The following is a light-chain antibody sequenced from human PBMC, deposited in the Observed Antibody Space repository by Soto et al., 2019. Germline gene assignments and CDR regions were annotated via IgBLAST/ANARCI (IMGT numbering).Light chain of an antibody. CDR3: QQYNDWFSIT. J-gene: IGKJ5*01. CDR1: QSFSSN. Sequence: EIVMTQSPATLSVSPGERATLSCRASQSFSSNLAWYQQKPGQAPRLLIYGASARATGVPARFSASGSGTEFTLTISSLQSEDFGVYYCQQYNDWFSITFGQGTRLEI. CDR2: GAS. V-gene: IGKV3-15*01.